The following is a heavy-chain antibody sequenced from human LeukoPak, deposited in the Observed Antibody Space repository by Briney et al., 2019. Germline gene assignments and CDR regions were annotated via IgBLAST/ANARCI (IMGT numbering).Heavy chain of an antibody. Sequence: SVKVSCKASGGTFSSYAISWVRQAPGQGLEWMGRIIPILGIANYAQKFQGRVTITADKSTSTAYMGLSSLRSEDTAVYYCATETDDITIFGVVIIGDYWGQGTLVTVSS. V-gene: IGHV1-69*04. J-gene: IGHJ4*02. D-gene: IGHD3-3*01. CDR2: IIPILGIA. CDR3: ATETDDITIFGVVIIGDY. CDR1: GGTFSSYA.